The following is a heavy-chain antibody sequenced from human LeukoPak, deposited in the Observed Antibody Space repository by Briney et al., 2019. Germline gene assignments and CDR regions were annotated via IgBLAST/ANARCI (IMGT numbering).Heavy chain of an antibody. J-gene: IGHJ4*02. V-gene: IGHV4-59*08. CDR3: ARLGSYHDF. Sequence: SETLSLTCTVSGGSISGYYWNWIRQPPGKGLEWIGYTYYTGSTSYNPSLQSRVAISVDTSRNHLSLKLTSVTAADTAVYFCARLGSYHDFWGQGALVTVSS. CDR1: GGSISGYY. D-gene: IGHD1-26*01. CDR2: TYYTGST.